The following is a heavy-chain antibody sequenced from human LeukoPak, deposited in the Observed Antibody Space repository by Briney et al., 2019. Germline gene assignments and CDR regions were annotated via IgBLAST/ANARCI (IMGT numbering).Heavy chain of an antibody. CDR3: ARSRNSSGWYVVDY. Sequence: PSETLSLTCTVSGGSISSSGEYWTYYWAWIRPPPGKGLEWIGSIYYTGTTYYNPSLKSRVTISVDTSKNQFSLKLSSVTAADTAVYYCARSRNSSGWYVVDYWGQGTLVTVSS. CDR1: GGSISSSGEYWTYY. J-gene: IGHJ4*02. V-gene: IGHV4-39*07. CDR2: IYYTGTT. D-gene: IGHD6-19*01.